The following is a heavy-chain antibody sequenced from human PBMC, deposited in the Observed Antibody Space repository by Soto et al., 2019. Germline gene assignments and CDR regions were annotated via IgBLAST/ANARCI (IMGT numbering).Heavy chain of an antibody. CDR3: ARAGVAAAKPLDD. CDR2: ISAYNGNT. CDR1: GYTFTNYC. Sequence: GASVKVSRKASGYTFTNYCLSWARQAPGQGLEWMGWISAYNGNTNYVHELQGRVTITTDTCTSTAYMELRSLRTDDTAVYYCARAGVAAAKPLDDRGR. D-gene: IGHD2-15*01. V-gene: IGHV1-18*04. J-gene: IGHJ2*01.